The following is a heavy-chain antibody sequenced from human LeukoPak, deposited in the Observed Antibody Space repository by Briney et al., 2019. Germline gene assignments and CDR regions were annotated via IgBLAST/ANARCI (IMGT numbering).Heavy chain of an antibody. V-gene: IGHV3-74*01. CDR1: GFTLSSHW. CDR3: ARGQEYSYGQFDY. Sequence: GGSLRLSCAASGFTLSSHWMHWVRQPPGKGLVWVSRINGDGRTTSYADSVKGRFTISKDNAKNTMYLQINSLRADDTAVYYCARGQEYSYGQFDYWGQGTLVTVSS. D-gene: IGHD5-18*01. J-gene: IGHJ4*02. CDR2: INGDGRTT.